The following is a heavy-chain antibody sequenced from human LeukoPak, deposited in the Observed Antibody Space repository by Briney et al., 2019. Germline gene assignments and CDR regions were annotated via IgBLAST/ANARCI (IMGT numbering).Heavy chain of an antibody. CDR2: IIPIFGTA. D-gene: IGHD6-19*01. CDR1: GGTFSSYA. CDR3: ARVGAVALGTWFDP. J-gene: IGHJ5*02. V-gene: IGHV1-69*05. Sequence: SVKVSCKASGGTFSSYAISWVRQAPGQGLEWMGGIIPIFGTANYAQKFQGRVTMTRDTSISTAYMELSRLRSDDTAVYYCARVGAVALGTWFDPWGQGTLVTVSS.